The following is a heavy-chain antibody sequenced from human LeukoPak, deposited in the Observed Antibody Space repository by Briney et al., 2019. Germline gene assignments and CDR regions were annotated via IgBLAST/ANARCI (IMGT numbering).Heavy chain of an antibody. CDR1: GGSISSSSYY. CDR2: IYYSGST. V-gene: IGHV4-39*01. CDR3: ARQSIAARGYYMDV. D-gene: IGHD6-6*01. Sequence: SETLSLTCTVSGGSISSSSYYWGWIRQPPGKGLEWIGSIYYSGSTYYNPSLKSRVTISVDTSKNQFSLKLSSVTAADTAVYYCARQSIAARGYYMDVCGKGTTVTVSS. J-gene: IGHJ6*03.